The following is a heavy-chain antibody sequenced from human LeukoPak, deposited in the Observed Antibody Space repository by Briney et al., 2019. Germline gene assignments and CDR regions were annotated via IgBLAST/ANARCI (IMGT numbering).Heavy chain of an antibody. Sequence: PGGSLRLSCAASGFTFSNYGMHWVRQAPGKGLEWVALISYDGSGKYYTDSVKGRFTISRDNSKNTLYLQMNSLRPEDTALYYCANYYYYYGMDVWGQGTAVTVSS. CDR1: GFTFSNYG. V-gene: IGHV3-30*18. CDR2: ISYDGSGK. J-gene: IGHJ6*02. CDR3: ANYYYYYGMDV.